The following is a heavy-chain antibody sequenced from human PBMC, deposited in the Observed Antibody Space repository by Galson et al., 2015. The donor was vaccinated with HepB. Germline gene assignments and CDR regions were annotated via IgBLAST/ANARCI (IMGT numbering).Heavy chain of an antibody. J-gene: IGHJ3*02. V-gene: IGHV3-33*01. CDR2: IWYDGSNK. Sequence: SLRLSCAASGFTFSSYGMHWVRQAPGKGLEWVAVIWYDGSNKYYADSVKGRFTISRDNSKNTLYLQMNSLRAEDTAEYYCARRGQWLVKNAFDIWGQGTMVTVSS. CDR1: GFTFSSYG. CDR3: ARRGQWLVKNAFDI. D-gene: IGHD6-19*01.